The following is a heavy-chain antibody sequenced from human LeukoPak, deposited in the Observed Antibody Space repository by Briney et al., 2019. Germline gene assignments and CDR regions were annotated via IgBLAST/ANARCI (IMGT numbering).Heavy chain of an antibody. V-gene: IGHV1-18*01. CDR2: ISAYNGNT. D-gene: IGHD3-3*01. CDR1: CYTFTSYG. Sequence: ASVKVSCKASCYTFTSYGISWVRQAPGQGLEWMGWISAYNGNTNYAQKLQGRVTMTTDTSTSTAYMELRSLRSDDTAVYYCARDPSYYDFWSGYYREPYYYFDYWGQGTLVTVSS. J-gene: IGHJ4*02. CDR3: ARDPSYYDFWSGYYREPYYYFDY.